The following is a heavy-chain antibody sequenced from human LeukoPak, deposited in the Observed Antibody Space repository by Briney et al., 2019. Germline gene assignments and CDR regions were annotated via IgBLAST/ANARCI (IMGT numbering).Heavy chain of an antibody. CDR3: AKGSAAGRPYYFDY. J-gene: IGHJ4*02. V-gene: IGHV3-23*01. CDR1: GFTFSSYA. Sequence: GGSLRLSCAASGFTFSSYAMSWVRQAPGKGLEWISGISGSGGATHYADSVKGRFTISKDSSSTILYLQMNSLRAEDAAVYFCAKGSAAGRPYYFDYWGQGTLVTVSS. D-gene: IGHD6-25*01. CDR2: ISGSGGAT.